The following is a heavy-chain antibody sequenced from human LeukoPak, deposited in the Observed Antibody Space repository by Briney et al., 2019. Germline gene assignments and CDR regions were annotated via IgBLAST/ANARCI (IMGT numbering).Heavy chain of an antibody. Sequence: GGSLRLSCAASGFTFSTYSMNWVRQAPGKGLEWVSYISSSSSTIYYADSVKGRFTISRDNAKNTLYLQMTSLRTEDTAVYYCARVSGYGEIDSWGQGTLLTVSS. CDR2: ISSSSSTI. V-gene: IGHV3-48*04. CDR1: GFTFSTYS. D-gene: IGHD5-12*01. J-gene: IGHJ4*02. CDR3: ARVSGYGEIDS.